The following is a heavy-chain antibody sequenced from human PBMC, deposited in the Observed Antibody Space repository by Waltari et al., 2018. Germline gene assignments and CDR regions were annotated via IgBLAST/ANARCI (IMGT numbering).Heavy chain of an antibody. D-gene: IGHD4-4*01. CDR1: GYTLTELS. V-gene: IGHV1-24*01. J-gene: IGHJ4*02. Sequence: QVHLVQSGAEVRRPGASVKVSCKVSGYTLTELSIHWVRQAPGKGLEWMGGFDPEDGEISYAQKLQGRVTMTEDTSTDTVYMEVSSLRSEDTAGYYCASNQVDYSNDFYFDYWGQGTLVTVSS. CDR3: ASNQVDYSNDFYFDY. CDR2: FDPEDGEI.